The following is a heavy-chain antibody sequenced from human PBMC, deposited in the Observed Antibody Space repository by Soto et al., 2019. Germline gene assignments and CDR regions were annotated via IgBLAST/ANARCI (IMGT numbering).Heavy chain of an antibody. D-gene: IGHD3-9*01. CDR3: ARGYNDILTGYYGVGY. Sequence: ASVKVSCKASGYTFTDYYIHWVRQAPGQGLQWMGRVNPKSGGTTSAQKFQGRVTMTRDTSINTAYMELSSLRSDDTAIYYCARGYNDILTGYYGVGYWGQGTPVTSPQ. V-gene: IGHV1-2*02. J-gene: IGHJ4*02. CDR1: GYTFTDYY. CDR2: VNPKSGGT.